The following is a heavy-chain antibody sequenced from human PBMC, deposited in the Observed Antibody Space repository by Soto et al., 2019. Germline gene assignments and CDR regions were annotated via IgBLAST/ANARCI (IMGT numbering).Heavy chain of an antibody. CDR3: AKERREVVSGTGDS. CDR1: GFNFKTYA. J-gene: IGHJ4*02. D-gene: IGHD6-19*01. Sequence: EVQLLESGGGLVQPGGSRRLSCAASGFNFKTYAMSWVRQAPGRGLEWVSAISSSGSRTYYADSVKGRFTISRDNSKNALFLEMNSLRAEDTALYYCAKERREVVSGTGDSWGRGTLVPVSS. CDR2: ISSSGSRT. V-gene: IGHV3-23*01.